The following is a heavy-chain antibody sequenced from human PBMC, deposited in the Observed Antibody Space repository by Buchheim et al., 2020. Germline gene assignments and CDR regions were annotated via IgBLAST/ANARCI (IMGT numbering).Heavy chain of an antibody. D-gene: IGHD1-26*01. CDR3: AEVRGSYSSDH. J-gene: IGHJ4*02. CDR1: GFTFSGYC. V-gene: IGHV3-33*03. Sequence: QVQLVESGGGVVKPGGSLRLSCAASGFTFSGYCMRWVRQAPGKGLEWVSVIWNNGSNEYYADSVKGRFTISRDNAKNSVFLQISTRRAENAAEYYCAEVRGSYSSDHWGQGTL. CDR2: IWNNGSNE.